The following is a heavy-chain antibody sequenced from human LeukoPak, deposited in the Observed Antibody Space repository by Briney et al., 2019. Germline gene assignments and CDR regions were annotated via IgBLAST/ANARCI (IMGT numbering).Heavy chain of an antibody. CDR1: GGSISSGSYY. CDR3: AREGYSSSWYYDPSYMDV. CDR2: IYTSGST. Sequence: SQTLSLTCTVSGGSISSGSYYWSWIRQPAGKGLEWIGRIYTSGSTNYNPSLKSRVTISVDTSKNQFSLKLSSVTAADTAVYYCAREGYSSSWYYDPSYMDVWGKGTTVTVSS. D-gene: IGHD6-13*01. V-gene: IGHV4-61*02. J-gene: IGHJ6*03.